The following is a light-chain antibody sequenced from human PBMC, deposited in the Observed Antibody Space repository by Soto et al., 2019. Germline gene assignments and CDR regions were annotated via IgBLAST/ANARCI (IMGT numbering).Light chain of an antibody. CDR2: WSS. V-gene: IGKV4-1*01. CDR1: QSILYSANNKNF. J-gene: IGKJ1*01. Sequence: DIVMTQSPDSLAASLGERATINCKSSQSILYSANNKNFLGWYQLKPRQPPKLLISWSSTRESGVPDRFSGSGSGTDFTLTISSLQPEDFAVYYCQQYGSSLGRTFGQGTKVEIK. CDR3: QQYGSSLGRT.